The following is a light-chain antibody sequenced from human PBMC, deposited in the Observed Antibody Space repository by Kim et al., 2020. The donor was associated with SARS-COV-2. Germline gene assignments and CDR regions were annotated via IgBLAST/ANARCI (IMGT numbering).Light chain of an antibody. CDR2: QDN. V-gene: IGLV3-1*01. CDR1: KLGDKY. J-gene: IGLJ3*02. CDR3: QAWDSSLWV. Sequence: SYELTQPPSVSVSPGQTATITCSGDKLGDKYACWYQQKPGQSPVVVIYQDNKRPSGIPDRFSGSNSGNTATLTIRGTQAMDEADYYCQAWDSSLWVFGGGTQLTVL.